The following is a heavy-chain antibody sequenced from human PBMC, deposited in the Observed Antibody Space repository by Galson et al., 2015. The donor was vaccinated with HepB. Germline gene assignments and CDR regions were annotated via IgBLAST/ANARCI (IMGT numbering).Heavy chain of an antibody. CDR2: IYWDDDK. CDR3: AHRAHYYDSSGVLAY. J-gene: IGHJ4*02. D-gene: IGHD3-22*01. Sequence: PALVKPTQTLTLTCTFSGFSLSSSGVGVGWIRQPPGKALEWLALIYWDDDKRYSPSLRSRLTITKDTSRNQVVLTMTNMDPVDTATYCCAHRAHYYDSSGVLAYWGQGALVTVSS. CDR1: GFSLSSSGVG. V-gene: IGHV2-5*02.